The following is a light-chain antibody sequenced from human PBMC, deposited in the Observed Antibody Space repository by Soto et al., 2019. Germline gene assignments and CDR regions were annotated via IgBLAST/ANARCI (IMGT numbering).Light chain of an antibody. CDR1: QGISSY. J-gene: IGKJ4*01. CDR3: QQLNSYPLP. CDR2: AAS. V-gene: IGKV1-9*01. Sequence: DIQLTQSPSFLSASVGDRVTITCRASQGISSYLAWYQQKPGKAPKLLIYAASTLQSGVPSRFSGSGSETEFTLTISSLQPEDFATYYCQQLNSYPLPFGGGTKVDI.